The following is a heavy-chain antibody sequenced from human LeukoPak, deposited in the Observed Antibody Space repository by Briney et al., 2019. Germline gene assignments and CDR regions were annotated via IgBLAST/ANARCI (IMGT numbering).Heavy chain of an antibody. V-gene: IGHV4-39*01. Sequence: PSETLSLTCTVSGGSISSSSYYWGWIRQPPGKGLEWIGSIYYSGSTYYNPSLKSRVTISVDTSKNQFSLKLSSVTAADTAVYYCARLERGAYCTNGVCSYVQNYYYYYMDVWGKGTTVTVSS. CDR1: GGSISSSSYY. CDR3: ARLERGAYCTNGVCSYVQNYYYYYMDV. D-gene: IGHD2-8*01. CDR2: IYYSGST. J-gene: IGHJ6*03.